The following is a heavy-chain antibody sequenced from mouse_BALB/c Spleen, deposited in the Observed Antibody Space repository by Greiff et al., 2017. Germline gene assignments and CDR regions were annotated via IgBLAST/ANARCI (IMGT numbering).Heavy chain of an antibody. CDR3: ARGGSPDYYAMDY. CDR1: GYTFTSYW. Sequence: VQLVESGAELAKPGASVKMSCKASGYTFTSYWMHWVKQRPGQGLEWIGYINPSTGYTEYNQKFKDKATLTADKSSSTAYMQLSSLTSEDSAVYYCARGGSPDYYAMDYWGQGTSVTVSS. D-gene: IGHD1-1*02. J-gene: IGHJ4*01. CDR2: INPSTGYT. V-gene: IGHV1-7*01.